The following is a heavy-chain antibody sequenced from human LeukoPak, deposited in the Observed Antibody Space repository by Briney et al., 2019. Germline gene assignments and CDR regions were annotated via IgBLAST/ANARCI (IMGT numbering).Heavy chain of an antibody. V-gene: IGHV3-30*18. Sequence: GRSLRLSCAASGFTFSSYGVHWVRQAPGKGLEWVAVISYDGSNKYYADSVKGRFTISRDNSKNTLYLQMNSLRAEDTAVYYCAKDSDGWGQGTLVTVSS. D-gene: IGHD4-17*01. CDR2: ISYDGSNK. J-gene: IGHJ4*02. CDR1: GFTFSSYG. CDR3: AKDSDG.